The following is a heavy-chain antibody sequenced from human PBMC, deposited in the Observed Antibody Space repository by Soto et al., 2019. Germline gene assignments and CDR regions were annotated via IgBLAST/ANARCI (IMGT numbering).Heavy chain of an antibody. CDR2: LSYSGST. CDR3: ARSLAGTSTAYFDY. J-gene: IGHJ4*02. Sequence: PSETLSLTCTVSGDSISSYYLSWIRQPPGEGLEWVGYLSYSGSTNYNPSLKSRVTISVDTSKNQFSLKLTSVTTADTAVYYCARSLAGTSTAYFDYWGQGTLVTVSS. D-gene: IGHD6-19*01. V-gene: IGHV4-59*01. CDR1: GDSISSYY.